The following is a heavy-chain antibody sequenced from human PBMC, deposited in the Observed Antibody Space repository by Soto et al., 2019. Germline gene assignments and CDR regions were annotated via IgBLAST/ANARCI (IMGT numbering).Heavy chain of an antibody. Sequence: PSETLSLTCTVSGDSINSVDHYWSWIRQPPGKGLEWMGYIYHSGSTHYNPSLNSRLTISIDTSTNRFSLNLTSVTAADTAVYFCPRLRGETENNCFAPGGRGALVTVSS. CDR2: IYHSGST. V-gene: IGHV4-30-4*01. CDR3: PRLRGETENNCFAP. CDR1: GDSINSVDHY. J-gene: IGHJ5*02. D-gene: IGHD3-10*01.